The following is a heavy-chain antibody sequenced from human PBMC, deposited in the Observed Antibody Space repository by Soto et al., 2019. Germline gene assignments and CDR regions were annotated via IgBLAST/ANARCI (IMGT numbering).Heavy chain of an antibody. Sequence: SVKVSCKASGGTFSSYAISWVRQAPGQGLEWMGGIIPIFGTANYAQKFQGRVTITADESTSTAYLQWSSLKASDTAMYYCARVMATVYYFDYWGQGTLVTVSS. D-gene: IGHD4-4*01. J-gene: IGHJ4*02. CDR2: IIPIFGTA. CDR1: GGTFSSYA. CDR3: ARVMATVYYFDY. V-gene: IGHV1-69*13.